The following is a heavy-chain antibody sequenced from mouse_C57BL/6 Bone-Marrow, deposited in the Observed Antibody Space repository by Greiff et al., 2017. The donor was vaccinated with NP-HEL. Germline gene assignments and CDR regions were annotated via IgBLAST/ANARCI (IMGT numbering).Heavy chain of an antibody. Sequence: VHVKQSGAELVRPGASVKLSCTASGFNFKDYYMHWVKQRPEQGLEWIGRIDPEDGDTEYAPKFQGKATMTADTSSNTAYLQLSSLTSEDTAVYYCTTDSNYEFAYWGQGTLVTVSA. D-gene: IGHD2-5*01. V-gene: IGHV14-1*01. CDR3: TTDSNYEFAY. CDR2: IDPEDGDT. J-gene: IGHJ3*01. CDR1: GFNFKDYY.